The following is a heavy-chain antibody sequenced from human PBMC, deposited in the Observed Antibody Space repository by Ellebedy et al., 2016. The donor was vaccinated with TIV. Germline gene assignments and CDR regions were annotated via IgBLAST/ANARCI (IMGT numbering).Heavy chain of an antibody. CDR1: GGSFSGYY. CDR2: INHSGST. J-gene: IGHJ6*02. D-gene: IGHD1-14*01. CDR3: ARFGTYYYYYYGMDV. Sequence: GSLRLSXAVYGGSFSGYYWSWIRQPPGKGLEWIGEINHSGSTNYNPSLKSRVTISVDTSKNQFSLKLSSVTAADTAVYYCARFGTYYYYYYGMDVWGQGTTVTVSS. V-gene: IGHV4-34*01.